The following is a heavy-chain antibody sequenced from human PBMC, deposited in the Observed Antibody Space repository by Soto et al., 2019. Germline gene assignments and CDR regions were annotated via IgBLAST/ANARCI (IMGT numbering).Heavy chain of an antibody. CDR2: IKQDGSEK. V-gene: IGHV3-7*01. D-gene: IGHD3-22*01. CDR1: GFTFSSYW. CDR3: ARDKDYYDSSGSMDV. Sequence: GGSLRLSCAASGFTFSSYWMSWVRQAPGKGLEWVANIKQDGSEKYYVDSVKGRFTISRDNAKNSLYLQMNSLRAEDTAVYYCARDKDYYDSSGSMDVWGQGTTVTVSS. J-gene: IGHJ6*02.